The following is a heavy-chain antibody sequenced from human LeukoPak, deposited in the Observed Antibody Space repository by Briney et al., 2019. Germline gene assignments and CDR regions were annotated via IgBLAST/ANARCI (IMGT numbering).Heavy chain of an antibody. CDR1: GGSISSSSYS. CDR3: ARLNQRASITIFGVVIDDWGY. V-gene: IGHV4-39*01. CDR2: IYYSGST. D-gene: IGHD3-3*01. Sequence: SETLSLTCTVSGGSISSSSYSWGWIRQPPGKGLEWIGSIYYSGSTYYHPSLKSRVTISVDTSKNQFSLKLSSVTAADTAVYYCARLNQRASITIFGVVIDDWGYWGQGTLVTVSS. J-gene: IGHJ4*02.